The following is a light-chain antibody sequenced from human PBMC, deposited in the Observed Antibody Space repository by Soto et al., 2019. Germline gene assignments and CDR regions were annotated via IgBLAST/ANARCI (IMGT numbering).Light chain of an antibody. CDR2: GNN. Sequence: QSVLTQPPSVSGAPGQRVTISCTGSSSNIGAGYDVHWYQRLPGTAPKVLIYGNNNRPSGVPDRSSGSKSGTSASLAITGLQAEDEADYYCQSYDSSLSGSYVFGTGTQLTVL. V-gene: IGLV1-40*01. CDR3: QSYDSSLSGSYV. J-gene: IGLJ1*01. CDR1: SSNIGAGYD.